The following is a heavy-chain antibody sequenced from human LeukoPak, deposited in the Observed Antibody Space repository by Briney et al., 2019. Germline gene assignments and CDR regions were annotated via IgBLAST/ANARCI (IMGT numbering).Heavy chain of an antibody. D-gene: IGHD3-22*01. Sequence: GGSLRLSCAASGFTVSSNYMSWVRQAPGKGLEWVSVIYRGGSTYYADSVKGRFTISRDNSKNTLYLQMNSLRAEDTAVYYCARAPFDSSGYYYDFYYYYMDVWGKGTTVTVSS. CDR2: IYRGGST. CDR1: GFTVSSNY. J-gene: IGHJ6*03. V-gene: IGHV3-53*01. CDR3: ARAPFDSSGYYYDFYYYYMDV.